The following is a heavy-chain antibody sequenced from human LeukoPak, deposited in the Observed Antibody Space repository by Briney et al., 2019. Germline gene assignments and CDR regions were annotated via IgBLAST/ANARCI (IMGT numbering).Heavy chain of an antibody. CDR2: ISAYNGNT. Sequence: ASVKVSCKASGYTFTSYGISWVRQARGQGLEWMGWISAYNGNTNYAQKLQGRVTMTTDTSTSTAYMELRSLRSDDTAVYYCARDPPYSSSPHGAFDIWGQGTMVTVSS. V-gene: IGHV1-18*01. D-gene: IGHD6-6*01. CDR1: GYTFTSYG. J-gene: IGHJ3*02. CDR3: ARDPPYSSSPHGAFDI.